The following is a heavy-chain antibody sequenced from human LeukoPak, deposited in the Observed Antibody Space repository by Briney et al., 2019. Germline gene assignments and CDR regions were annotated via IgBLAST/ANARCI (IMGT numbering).Heavy chain of an antibody. J-gene: IGHJ6*03. CDR3: AKKVPTMDYYMDV. CDR2: ISYDGSNK. D-gene: IGHD5-12*01. V-gene: IGHV3-30*18. Sequence: GGSLRLSCAASGFTFSSYGMHWVRQAPGKVLEWVAVISYDGSNKYYADSVKGRFTISRDNSKNTLYLQMNSLRAEDTAVYYCAKKVPTMDYYMDVWGKGTTVTVSS. CDR1: GFTFSSYG.